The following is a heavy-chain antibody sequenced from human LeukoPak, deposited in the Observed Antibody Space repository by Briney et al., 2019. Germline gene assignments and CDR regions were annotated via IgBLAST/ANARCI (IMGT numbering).Heavy chain of an antibody. J-gene: IGHJ1*01. CDR1: GGTFSSYA. V-gene: IGHV1-69*05. CDR2: IIPIFGTA. D-gene: IGHD3-22*01. Sequence: SVKVSCKAPGGTFSSYAISWVRQAPGQGLEWMGRIIPIFGTANYAQKFQGRVTITTDESTSTAYMELSSLRSEDTAVYYCARSYYDSSGYFQHWGQGTLVTVSS. CDR3: ARSYYDSSGYFQH.